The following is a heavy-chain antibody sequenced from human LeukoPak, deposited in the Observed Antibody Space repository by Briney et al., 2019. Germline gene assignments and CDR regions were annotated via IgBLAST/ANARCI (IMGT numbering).Heavy chain of an antibody. CDR1: GFTFSSYG. J-gene: IGHJ4*02. V-gene: IGHV3-33*01. Sequence: HPGGSLRLSCAASGFTFSSYGMHWVRQAPGKGLEWVAVIWYDGSNKYYADSVKGRFTISRDNSKNTLYLQMNSLRAEDTAVYYCARGHDYGDFFDYWGQGTLATVSS. D-gene: IGHD4-17*01. CDR2: IWYDGSNK. CDR3: ARGHDYGDFFDY.